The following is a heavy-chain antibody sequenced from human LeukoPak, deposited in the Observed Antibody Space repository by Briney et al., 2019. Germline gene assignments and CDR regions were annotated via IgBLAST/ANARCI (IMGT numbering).Heavy chain of an antibody. V-gene: IGHV3-30*18. D-gene: IGHD1-1*01. CDR2: ISYDGSNK. Sequence: GGSLRLSCAASGFTFSSYWMSWVRQAPGKGLEWVAVISYDGSNKYYADSVKGRFTISRDNSKNTLYLQMNGLRAEDTAVYYCAKDPNWNAGLNWFDPWGQGTLVTVSS. CDR1: GFTFSSYW. J-gene: IGHJ5*02. CDR3: AKDPNWNAGLNWFDP.